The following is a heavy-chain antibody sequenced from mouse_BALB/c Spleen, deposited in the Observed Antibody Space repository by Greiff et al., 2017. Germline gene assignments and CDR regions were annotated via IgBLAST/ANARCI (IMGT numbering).Heavy chain of an antibody. V-gene: IGHV4-1*02. Sequence: EVQGVESGGGLVQPGGSLKLSCAASGFDFSRYWMSWVRQAPGKGLEWIGEINPDSSTINYTPSLKDKFIISRDNAKNTLYLQMSKVRSEDTALYYCARVITTARVWYFDVWGAGTTVTVSS. CDR3: ARVITTARVWYFDV. CDR2: INPDSSTI. D-gene: IGHD1-2*01. J-gene: IGHJ1*01. CDR1: GFDFSRYW.